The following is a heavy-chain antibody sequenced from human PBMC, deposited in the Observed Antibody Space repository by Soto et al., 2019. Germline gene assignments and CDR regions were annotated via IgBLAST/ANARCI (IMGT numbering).Heavy chain of an antibody. J-gene: IGHJ2*01. CDR1: GYTFTNYD. Sequence: ASVKVSCKASGYTFTNYDINWVRQATGQGLEWVGWMNPNSGHTGFAQKFQGRVTMTRDTSISTAYMELSSLSSGDTAVYYCARGRSSYGDYINWYFDLWGRGTLVTVSS. D-gene: IGHD4-17*01. CDR2: MNPNSGHT. CDR3: ARGRSSYGDYINWYFDL. V-gene: IGHV1-8*01.